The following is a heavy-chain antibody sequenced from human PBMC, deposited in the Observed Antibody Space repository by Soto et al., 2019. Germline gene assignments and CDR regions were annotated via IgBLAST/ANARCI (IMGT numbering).Heavy chain of an antibody. CDR2: ISSNGGST. D-gene: IGHD3-3*01. V-gene: IGHV3-64*01. CDR1: GFTFSSYA. J-gene: IGHJ4*02. CDR3: AGGGRGYYDFWSGA. Sequence: EVQLVESGGGLVQPGGSLRLSCAASGFTFSSYAMHWVRQAPGKGLEYVSAISSNGGSTYYANSVKGRFTISRDNSKNTLYLQMGSLRAEDMAVYYGAGGGRGYYDFWSGAWGQGTLVTVSS.